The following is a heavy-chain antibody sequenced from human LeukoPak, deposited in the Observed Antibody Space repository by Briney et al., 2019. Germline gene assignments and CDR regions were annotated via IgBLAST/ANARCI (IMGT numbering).Heavy chain of an antibody. CDR3: ARVRSSRSSGYSY. CDR1: GGSFSGYY. D-gene: IGHD3-22*01. J-gene: IGHJ4*02. Sequence: SGTLSLTCAVYGGSFSGYYWSWIRQPPGKGLEWIGEINHSRSTNYNPSLKSRVTISVDTSKNQFSLKLSSVTAADTAVYYCARVRSSRSSGYSYWGQGTLVTVSS. V-gene: IGHV4-34*01. CDR2: INHSRST.